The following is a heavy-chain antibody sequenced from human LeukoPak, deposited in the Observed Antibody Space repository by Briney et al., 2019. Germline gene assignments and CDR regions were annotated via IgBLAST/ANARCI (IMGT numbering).Heavy chain of an antibody. J-gene: IGHJ5*02. V-gene: IGHV3-23*01. CDR3: AKGKSILYDP. CDR1: GFTFSSYA. CDR2: ISGSGGNT. Sequence: GGSLRLSCAASGFTFSSYAMSWVRQAPGKGLEWVSAISGSGGNTYYADSVKGRFTISRDNSKNILYLQMNSLRAEDTAVYHCAKGKSILYDPWGQGTLVTVSS.